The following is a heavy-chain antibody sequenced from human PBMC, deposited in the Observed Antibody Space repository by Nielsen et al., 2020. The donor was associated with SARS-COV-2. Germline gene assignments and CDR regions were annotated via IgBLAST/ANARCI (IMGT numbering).Heavy chain of an antibody. J-gene: IGHJ5*02. CDR3: ARPRSYHRTHWFDP. D-gene: IGHD3-10*01. V-gene: IGHV4-38-2*02. CDR2: LYHSGST. CDR1: GYSISSGYY. Sequence: SQTLSLTCTVSGYSISSGYYWGWIRQPPGKGLEWIGSLYHSGSTYYNPSLKSRVTISVDTSKNQFSLKLSSVTAADTAVYYCARPRSYHRTHWFDPWGQGTLVTVSS.